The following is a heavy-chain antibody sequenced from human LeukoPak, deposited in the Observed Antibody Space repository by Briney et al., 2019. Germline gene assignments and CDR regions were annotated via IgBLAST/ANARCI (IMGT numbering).Heavy chain of an antibody. J-gene: IGHJ3*01. CDR1: GFSFSSYA. CDR3: AKDISRYDFGSFTR. Sequence: GGSLRLSCAASGFSFSSYAMHWVRQAPGRGLEYVSGITNNGDSAYYADSVRGRFTISRDNSQNTLYLQMGSLRDEDMALYYCAKDISRYDFGSFTRWGQGTMVTVSS. V-gene: IGHV3-64*02. CDR2: ITNNGDSA. D-gene: IGHD3-3*01.